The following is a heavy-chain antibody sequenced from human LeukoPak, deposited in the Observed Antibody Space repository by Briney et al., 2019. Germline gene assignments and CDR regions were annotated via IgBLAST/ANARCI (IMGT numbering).Heavy chain of an antibody. D-gene: IGHD4-17*01. CDR1: GGSISSGGYY. V-gene: IGHV4-31*03. CDR2: IYYSGST. Sequence: PSETLSLTCTVSGGSISSGGYYWSWIRQHPGKGLEWIGYIYYSGSTYYNPSLKSRVTISVDTSKNQFSLKLSSVIAADTAVYYCARGTATVTPDDYWGQGTLVTVSS. J-gene: IGHJ4*02. CDR3: ARGTATVTPDDY.